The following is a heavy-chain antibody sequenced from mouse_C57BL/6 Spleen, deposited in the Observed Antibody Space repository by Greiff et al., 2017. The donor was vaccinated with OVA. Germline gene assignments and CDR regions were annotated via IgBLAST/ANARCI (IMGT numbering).Heavy chain of an antibody. CDR1: GYTFTSYW. D-gene: IGHD1-1*01. CDR3: AREGVYYGSSYFAY. CDR2: INPSNGGT. J-gene: IGHJ3*01. V-gene: IGHV1-53*01. Sequence: QVQLQQPGTELVKPGASVKLSCKASGYTFTSYWMHWVKQRPGQGLEWIGNINPSNGGTNYNEKFKSKATLTVDKSSSTAYMQLSSLTSEDSAVYDGAREGVYYGSSYFAYWGQGTLVTVSA.